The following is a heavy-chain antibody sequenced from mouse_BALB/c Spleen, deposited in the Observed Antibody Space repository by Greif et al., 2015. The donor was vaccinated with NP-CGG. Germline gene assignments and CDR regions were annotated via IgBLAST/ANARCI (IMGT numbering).Heavy chain of an antibody. CDR2: ISNLAYSI. V-gene: IGHV5-15*02. Sequence: DVQLVESGGGLVQPGGSRKLSCAASGFTFSDYGMAWVRQAPGKGPEWVAFISNLAYSIYYADTVTGRFTIPRENAKNTLYLEMSSLRSEDTAMYYCARDYYGSSYWYFDVWGAGTTVTVSS. CDR3: ARDYYGSSYWYFDV. J-gene: IGHJ1*01. D-gene: IGHD1-1*01. CDR1: GFTFSDYG.